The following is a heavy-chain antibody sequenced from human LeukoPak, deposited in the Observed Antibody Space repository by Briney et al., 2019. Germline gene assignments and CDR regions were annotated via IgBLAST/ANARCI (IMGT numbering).Heavy chain of an antibody. CDR1: GGSFSGYY. CDR2: INHSGST. J-gene: IGHJ4*02. V-gene: IGHV4-34*01. Sequence: SETLSLTCAVYGGSFSGYYWSWIRQPPGKGLEWIGEINHSGSTNYNPSLKSRVTISVDTSKNQFSLKLSSVTAADTAVYYCARRYASSYYYGSGSYNYWGQGTLVTVSS. D-gene: IGHD3-10*01. CDR3: ARRYASSYYYGSGSYNY.